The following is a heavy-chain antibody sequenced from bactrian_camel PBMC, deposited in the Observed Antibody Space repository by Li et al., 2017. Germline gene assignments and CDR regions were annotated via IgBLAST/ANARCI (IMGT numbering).Heavy chain of an antibody. CDR2: ISTGGSWT. CDR3: AADRGAVDGSTWYEPRRYNY. Sequence: QLVESGGGSVQVGGSLRLSCRGPPYTISSYCMGWSRQAPGKEREGVARISTGGSWTVYVDSVKGRFTISRDNAKNTVYLQMNSLKVEDTGMYYCAADRGAVDGSTWYEPRRYNYWGQGTQVTVS. CDR1: PYTISSYC. J-gene: IGHJ4*01. D-gene: IGHD6*01. V-gene: IGHV3S40*01.